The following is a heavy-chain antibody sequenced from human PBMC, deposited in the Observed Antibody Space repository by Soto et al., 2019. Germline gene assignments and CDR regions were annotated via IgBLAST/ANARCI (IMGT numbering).Heavy chain of an antibody. V-gene: IGHV4-59*01. CDR1: GGTISSYY. J-gene: IGHJ4*02. Sequence: SETLSLTCTVSGGTISSYYWSWIRQPPGKGLEWIGYIYYSGSTNYNPSLKSRVTISVDTSKNQFSLRLSSVTAADTAVYYCAKGEMATMGFDYWGQGTRVTVSS. CDR2: IYYSGST. D-gene: IGHD5-12*01. CDR3: AKGEMATMGFDY.